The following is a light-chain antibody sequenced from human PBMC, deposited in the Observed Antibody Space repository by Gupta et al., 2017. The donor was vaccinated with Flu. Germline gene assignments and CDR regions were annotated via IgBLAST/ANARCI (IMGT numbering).Light chain of an antibody. Sequence: EIVLTQSPATLSLSPGERATLSCRASQSVSSYLAWYKQKPGQAPRLLIYDASNWATGIPARFSGSGSGTDFTLTISSLEPEDFAVYYCQQRSNWPPVYTFGQGTKLEIK. CDR1: QSVSSY. V-gene: IGKV3-11*01. J-gene: IGKJ2*01. CDR3: QQRSNWPPVYT. CDR2: DAS.